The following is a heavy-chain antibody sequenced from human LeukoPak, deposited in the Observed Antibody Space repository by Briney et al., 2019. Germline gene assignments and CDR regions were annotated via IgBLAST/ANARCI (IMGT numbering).Heavy chain of an antibody. CDR1: GFTFNSYE. J-gene: IGHJ3*02. D-gene: IGHD2-2*01. V-gene: IGHV3-48*03. CDR2: ISSSGSTV. CDR3: ARDSRGSSELDAFDI. Sequence: GGSLRLSCAASGFTFNSYEMSWVRQAPGKGLEWVSYISSSGSTVYYADSVKGRITISRDNAKNSLYLQMNSLRAEDTALYYCARDSRGSSELDAFDIWGQGTMVTVSS.